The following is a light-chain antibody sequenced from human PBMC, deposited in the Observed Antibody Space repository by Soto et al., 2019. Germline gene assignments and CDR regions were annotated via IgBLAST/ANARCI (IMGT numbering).Light chain of an antibody. J-gene: IGLJ1*01. CDR2: EVS. V-gene: IGLV2-14*01. CDR1: SSDVGGYNY. CDR3: SSYTSSSTQV. Sequence: ALTQPASVSGSPGQSITISCTGTSSDVGGYNYVSWYQQHPGKAPKLMIFEVSNRPSGVSNRFSGSKSGNTASLTISGLQAEDEADYYCSSYTSSSTQVFGTGTKLTVL.